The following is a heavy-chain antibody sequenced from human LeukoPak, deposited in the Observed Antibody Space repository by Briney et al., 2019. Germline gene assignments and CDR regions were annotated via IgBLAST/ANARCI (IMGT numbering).Heavy chain of an antibody. CDR2: IYSGGST. V-gene: IGHV3-66*01. Sequence: GGSLRLSCAASGFTVSKNYMNWVRQAPGKGLEWVSVIYSGGSTYYADSVKGRFTISRDNSKNTLYLQMNSLRAEDTAVYYCAREQTFPYFDSWRQGTLVTVSS. CDR3: AREQTFPYFDS. D-gene: IGHD3-16*01. J-gene: IGHJ4*02. CDR1: GFTVSKNY.